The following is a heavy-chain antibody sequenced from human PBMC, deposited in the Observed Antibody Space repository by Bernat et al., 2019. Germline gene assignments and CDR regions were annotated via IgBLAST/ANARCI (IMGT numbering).Heavy chain of an antibody. CDR1: GFTFSSYG. J-gene: IGHJ6*02. V-gene: IGHV3-33*01. CDR3: ARGGTQWPVGPITMVRGVITDYYYYGMDV. D-gene: IGHD3-10*01. CDR2: IWYDGSNK. Sequence: QVQLVESGGGVVQPGRSLRLSCAASGFTFSSYGMHWVRQAPGKGLEWVAVIWYDGSNKYYADSVKGRFTISRDNSKNTLYLQMNSLRAEDTAVYYCARGGTQWPVGPITMVRGVITDYYYYGMDVWGQGTTVTVSS.